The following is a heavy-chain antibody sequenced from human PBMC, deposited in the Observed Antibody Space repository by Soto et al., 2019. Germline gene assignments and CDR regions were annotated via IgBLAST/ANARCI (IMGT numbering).Heavy chain of an antibody. CDR1: GGTFSSYA. CDR2: IIPIFGTA. Sequence: SVKVSCKASGGTFSSYAISWVRQAPGQGLEWMGGIIPIFGTANYAQKFQGRVTITADKSTSTAYMELSSLRSEDTAVYYCARDRWDLRLGLQYYYYGMDVWGQGTTVTSP. CDR3: ARDRWDLRLGLQYYYYGMDV. V-gene: IGHV1-69*06. J-gene: IGHJ6*02. D-gene: IGHD4-4*01.